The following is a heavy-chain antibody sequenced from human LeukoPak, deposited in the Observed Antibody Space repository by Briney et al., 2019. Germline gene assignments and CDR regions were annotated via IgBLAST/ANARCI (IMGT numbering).Heavy chain of an antibody. CDR1: GGTFSTYI. D-gene: IGHD6-19*01. V-gene: IGHV1-69*13. Sequence: SVKVSCKASGGTFSTYIINWVRQAPGQRLEWMRGIIPHSGTPNYAQRFQGRLTINEDETTTTAYMDWGSLRSEDTAVYYCARPRRPYTVTSGWYDAFDIWGQGTIVTVST. CDR3: ARPRRPYTVTSGWYDAFDI. J-gene: IGHJ3*02. CDR2: IIPHSGTP.